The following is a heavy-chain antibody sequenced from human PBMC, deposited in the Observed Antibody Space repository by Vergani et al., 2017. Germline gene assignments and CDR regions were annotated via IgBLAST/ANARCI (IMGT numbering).Heavy chain of an antibody. J-gene: IGHJ3*01. CDR2: IYTSGAT. Sequence: QVQLQESGPGLVKPSETLSLTCIVSGGSISPYYWSWIRQPAEKVLVWIGRIYTSGATNYNPSLRRRAIMSVDASKKQFSLKLTSVTAADTAVYYCARDGGEYDKDALDVWGQGTKVTVTS. CDR1: GGSISPYY. V-gene: IGHV4-4*07. D-gene: IGHD2-21*01. CDR3: ARDGGEYDKDALDV.